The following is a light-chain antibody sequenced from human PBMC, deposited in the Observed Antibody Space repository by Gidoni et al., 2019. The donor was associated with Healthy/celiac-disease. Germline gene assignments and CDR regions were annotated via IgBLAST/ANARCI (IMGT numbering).Light chain of an antibody. CDR1: QSVSSSY. CDR2: GAY. Sequence: EIVLTQSPGTLSLSPGERATLAGRASQSVSSSYLAWYQQKPGQAPRLLIYGAYSRATGIPDRFIGSGSGTDFTLTISRLEPEDFAVYYCQQYGSSRGTFGQGTKVEIK. J-gene: IGKJ1*01. CDR3: QQYGSSRGT. V-gene: IGKV3-20*01.